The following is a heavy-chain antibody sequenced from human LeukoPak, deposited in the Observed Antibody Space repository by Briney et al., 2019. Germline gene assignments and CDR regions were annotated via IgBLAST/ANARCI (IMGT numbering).Heavy chain of an antibody. J-gene: IGHJ4*02. CDR2: IYYSGST. CDR1: GGSISSSSYY. CDR3: ASHPYSSGWYVDY. V-gene: IGHV4-39*01. Sequence: SETLSLTCTVSGGSISSSSYYWGWIRQPPGKGLEWIGSIYYSGSTYYNPSLKSRVTISVDTSKNQFSLKLSSVTAADTAVYYCASHPYSSGWYVDYWGQGTLVTVSS. D-gene: IGHD6-19*01.